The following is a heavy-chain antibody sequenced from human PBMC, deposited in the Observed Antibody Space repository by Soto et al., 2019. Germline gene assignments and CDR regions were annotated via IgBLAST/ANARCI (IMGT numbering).Heavy chain of an antibody. CDR2: INPNSGDT. Sequence: ASVKVSCKASGYTFTGYYMHWLRQAPGQGLEWMGWINPNSGDTNYAQKFQGWVTMTRDASISTAYMELSRLTSDDTAVYYWARDPINGGSDAFESWGQGTMFTVAS. CDR3: ARDPINGGSDAFES. D-gene: IGHD4-17*01. J-gene: IGHJ3*02. V-gene: IGHV1-2*04. CDR1: GYTFTGYY.